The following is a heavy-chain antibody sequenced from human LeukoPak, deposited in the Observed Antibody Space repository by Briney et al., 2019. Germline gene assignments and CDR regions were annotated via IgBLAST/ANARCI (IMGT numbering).Heavy chain of an antibody. J-gene: IGHJ4*02. CDR3: AGHVSAAAGGR. V-gene: IGHV3-21*01. CDR1: GFTFSDHA. Sequence: GGSLRLSCAASGFTFSDHAMIWVRRAPGKGLEWVSSISSSSSYIYYADSVKGRFTISRDNAKNSLYLQMNSLRAEDTAVYYCAGHVSAAAGGRWGQGTLVTVSS. D-gene: IGHD6-13*01. CDR2: ISSSSSYI.